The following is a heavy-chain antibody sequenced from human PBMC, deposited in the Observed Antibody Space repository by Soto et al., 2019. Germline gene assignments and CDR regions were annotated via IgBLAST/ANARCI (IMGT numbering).Heavy chain of an antibody. CDR2: INEDGSEK. CDR1: GFTFSNYW. J-gene: IGHJ4*02. V-gene: IGHV3-7*01. Sequence: PGGSLRLSCAVSGFTFSNYWMNWVRQAPGKGLEWVANINEDGSEKYYVDSAKGRFTISRDNAMNSLYLQMSSLRAEDTAVYYCARDLFDYWGQGTLVTVSS. CDR3: ARDLFDY.